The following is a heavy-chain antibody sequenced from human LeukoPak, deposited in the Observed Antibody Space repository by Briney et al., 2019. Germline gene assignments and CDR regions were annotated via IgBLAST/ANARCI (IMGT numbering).Heavy chain of an antibody. CDR1: GFTFSSYG. V-gene: IGHV3-30*18. CDR2: ISYDGSNK. Sequence: GGSLRLSCAASGFTFSSYGMHWVRQAPGKGLEWVAVISYDGSNKYYADSVKGRFTISRDNSKNTLYLQVNSLRAEDTAVYYCAKDRVLRYWGQGTLVTVSS. D-gene: IGHD5/OR15-5a*01. CDR3: AKDRVLRY. J-gene: IGHJ4*02.